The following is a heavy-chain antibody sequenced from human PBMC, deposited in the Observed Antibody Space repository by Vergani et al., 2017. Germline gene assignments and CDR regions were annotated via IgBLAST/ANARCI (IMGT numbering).Heavy chain of an antibody. CDR2: IYNSGST. V-gene: IGHV4-31*03. CDR3: ATATGPHDYGSGLEGPVDV. CDR1: GGSISSDTFY. Sequence: QVQLQESGPGLVKPSQTLSLTCTVSGGSISSDTFYWSWIRQHPGKGLEWIGNIYNSGSTYYNPSLKSRVSISVDTSKNQFSLKLTSVTAADTAVYYWATATGPHDYGSGLEGPVDVGGKGTTVTVSS. D-gene: IGHD3-10*01. J-gene: IGHJ6*04.